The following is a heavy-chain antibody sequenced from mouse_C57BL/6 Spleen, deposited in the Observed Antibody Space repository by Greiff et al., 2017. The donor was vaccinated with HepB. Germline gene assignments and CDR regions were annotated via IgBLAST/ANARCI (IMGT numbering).Heavy chain of an antibody. V-gene: IGHV1-59*01. CDR3: VKSFITTVVGAMDY. D-gene: IGHD1-1*01. CDR1: GYTFTSYW. J-gene: IGHJ4*01. CDR2: IDPSDSYT. Sequence: VKLQQPGAELVRPGTSVKLSCKASGYTFTSYWMHWVKQRPGQGLEWIGVIDPSDSYTNYNQKFKGKATLTVDTSSSTAYMQLSSLTSEDSAVYYCVKSFITTVVGAMDYWGQGTSVTVSS.